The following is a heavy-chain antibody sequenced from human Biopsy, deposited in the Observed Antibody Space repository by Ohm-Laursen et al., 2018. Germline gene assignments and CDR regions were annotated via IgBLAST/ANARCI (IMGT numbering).Heavy chain of an antibody. CDR3: VRGRAY. V-gene: IGHV3-53*01. CDR2: IYLDGNT. Sequence: SLRLSCAASGFTVSTTYMSWVRRAPGKGLEWVSIIYLDGNTYYTDSVKGRFTISRDNSKNALYLQMNSLRPADTAKYYCVRGRAYWGQGTLVTVSS. J-gene: IGHJ4*02. CDR1: GFTVSTTY.